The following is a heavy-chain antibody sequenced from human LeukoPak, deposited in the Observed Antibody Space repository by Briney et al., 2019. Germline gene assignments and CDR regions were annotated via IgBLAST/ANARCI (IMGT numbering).Heavy chain of an antibody. D-gene: IGHD2-21*01. CDR3: ARALWSHCGGDCYTYYFDY. Sequence: AGGSLRLSCAASGFTFSSYSMNWVRQAPGKGLEWASYISSSSSTIYYADSVKGRFTISRDNAKNSLYLQMNSLRAEDTAVYYCARALWSHCGGDCYTYYFDYWGQGTLVTVSS. CDR1: GFTFSSYS. V-gene: IGHV3-48*01. CDR2: ISSSSSTI. J-gene: IGHJ4*02.